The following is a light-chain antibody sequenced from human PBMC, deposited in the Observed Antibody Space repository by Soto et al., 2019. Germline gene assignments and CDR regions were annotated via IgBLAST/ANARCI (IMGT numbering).Light chain of an antibody. CDR2: AAS. V-gene: IGKV1-6*01. CDR1: QAIRTA. J-gene: IGKJ1*01. Sequence: AIQLTQSPSSLYASVGDRVTITCRASQAIRTALGWYQQKPGKVPKLLIYAASILQSGVPSRFSGSGSGTDFTLSISSLEPEDFAVYYCQQRTDRPPWTFGQGTKVDIK. CDR3: QQRTDRPPWT.